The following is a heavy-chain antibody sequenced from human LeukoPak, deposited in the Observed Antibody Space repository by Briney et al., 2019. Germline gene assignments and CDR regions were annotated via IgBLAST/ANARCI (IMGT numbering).Heavy chain of an antibody. D-gene: IGHD6-13*01. CDR1: GLTLSSYW. J-gene: IGHJ4*02. Sequence: PGGSLRLSCAASGLTLSSYWMTWVRQAPGQGLEWVADIKRDGSEAQYVDSVKGRFTISRDNANNSLYLQMNILGADYTAVYYCARDNAAVPWGDFDYWGQETLVTVSS. CDR3: ARDNAAVPWGDFDY. CDR2: IKRDGSEA. V-gene: IGHV3-7*01.